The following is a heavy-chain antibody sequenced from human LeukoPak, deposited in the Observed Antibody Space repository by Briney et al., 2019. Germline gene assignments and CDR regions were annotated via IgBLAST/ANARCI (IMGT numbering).Heavy chain of an antibody. CDR3: ARDLPGQYGFDI. D-gene: IGHD1-14*01. CDR2: VFNSGST. J-gene: IGHJ3*02. V-gene: IGHV4-61*02. CDR1: GASISSSSYY. Sequence: PSETLSLTCTVSGASISSSSYYWSWIRQPAGKGLEWIGRVFNSGSTDYNPSFKSRVTISVDTSKKQVSLRLSSVTAADTAVYYCARDLPGQYGFDIWGQGTMVTVSS.